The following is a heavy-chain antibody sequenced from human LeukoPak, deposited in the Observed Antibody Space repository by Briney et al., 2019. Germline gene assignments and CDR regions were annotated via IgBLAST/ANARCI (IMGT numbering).Heavy chain of an antibody. J-gene: IGHJ4*02. CDR3: AKDRRSSSPRTFDY. CDR2: ISGSGENT. V-gene: IGHV3-23*01. Sequence: GGSLRLSCAASGFTFSSYWMSWVRQAPGKGLEWVSTISGSGENTYYADSVKGRFTISRDNSQNTLYLQMNSLRAEDTAVYYCAKDRRSSSPRTFDYWGQGTLVTVSS. D-gene: IGHD6-6*01. CDR1: GFTFSSYW.